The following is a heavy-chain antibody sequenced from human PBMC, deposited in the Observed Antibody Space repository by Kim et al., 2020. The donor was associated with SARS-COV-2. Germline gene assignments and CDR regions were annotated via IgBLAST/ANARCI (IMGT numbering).Heavy chain of an antibody. CDR3: ARPIFGEQWLVRPPRYYYGMDV. J-gene: IGHJ6*02. Sequence: GGSLRLSCAASGFTFSSYSMNWVRQAPGKGLEWVSSISSSSSYIYYADSVKGRFTISRDNAKNSLYLQMNSLRAEDTAVYYCARPIFGEQWLVRPPRYYYGMDVWGQGTTVTVSS. D-gene: IGHD6-19*01. CDR1: GFTFSSYS. V-gene: IGHV3-21*01. CDR2: ISSSSSYI.